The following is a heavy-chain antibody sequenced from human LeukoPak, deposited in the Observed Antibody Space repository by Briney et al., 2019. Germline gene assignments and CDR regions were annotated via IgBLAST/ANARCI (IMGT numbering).Heavy chain of an antibody. V-gene: IGHV3-33*01. J-gene: IGHJ4*02. CDR1: GFTFSSYG. D-gene: IGHD5-18*01. CDR2: IWYDGSNK. CDR3: ARDKDTAMAFDY. Sequence: GGSLRLSCAASGFTFSSYGMHWVRQAPGKGLEWVAVIWYDGSNKYYADSVKGRFTISRDNSKNTLYLQMNSLRAEDTAVYYCARDKDTAMAFDYWGQGTLVPVSS.